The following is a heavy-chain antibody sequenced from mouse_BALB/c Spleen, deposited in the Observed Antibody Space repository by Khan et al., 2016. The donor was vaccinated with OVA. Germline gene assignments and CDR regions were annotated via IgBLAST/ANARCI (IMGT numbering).Heavy chain of an antibody. Sequence: VQLQQSGPELVKPGASVKVSCKASGYSFTDYNMFWVKQSHGKSLEWIGYIDPYNGGTSYNQKFKGEATLTVDKSSSTAFMHLNSLTSEDSAVFYCVRTDSYGSSYYFDYWGQGTTLTVSS. CDR3: VRTDSYGSSYYFDY. CDR2: IDPYNGGT. D-gene: IGHD1-1*01. J-gene: IGHJ2*01. CDR1: GYSFTDYN. V-gene: IGHV1S135*01.